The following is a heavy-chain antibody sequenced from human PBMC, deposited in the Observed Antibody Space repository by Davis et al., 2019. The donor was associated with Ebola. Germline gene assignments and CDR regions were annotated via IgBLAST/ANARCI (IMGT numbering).Heavy chain of an antibody. CDR3: ARGRLRITIFGVVTPPYYLDY. Sequence: SETLSLTCTVSGGSISSYYWSWIRQPPGKGLEWIGYIYYSGSTNYNPSLKSRVTISVDTSKNQFSLKLSSVTAADTAVYYCARGRLRITIFGVVTPPYYLDYWGQGTLVTVSS. CDR1: GGSISSYY. J-gene: IGHJ4*02. D-gene: IGHD3-3*01. V-gene: IGHV4-59*12. CDR2: IYYSGST.